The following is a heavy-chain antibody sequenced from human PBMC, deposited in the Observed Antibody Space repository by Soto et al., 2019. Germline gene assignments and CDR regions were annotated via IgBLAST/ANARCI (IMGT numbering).Heavy chain of an antibody. CDR1: GGSISSSNW. D-gene: IGHD1-26*01. J-gene: IGHJ3*02. CDR3: AREVEWELLPVAFDI. CDR2: IYHSGST. V-gene: IGHV4-4*02. Sequence: PSETLSLTCAVSGGSISSSNWWSCVRQPPGKGLEWIGEIYHSGSTNYNPSLKSRVTISVDKSKNQFSLKLSSVTAADTAVYYCAREVEWELLPVAFDIWGQGTMVTVSS.